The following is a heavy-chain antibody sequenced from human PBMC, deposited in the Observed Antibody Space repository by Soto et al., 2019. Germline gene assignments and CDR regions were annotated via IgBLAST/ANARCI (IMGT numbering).Heavy chain of an antibody. CDR3: AKGGFCTSTSCYDRTLDWLDP. Sequence: GGSLRLSCSASGFTFRTYAMNWVRQAPGKGLEWVSAISGGDGQTYYADSVKGRFTISRDNSKNTLYLQMSSLRADDTAVYFCAKGGFCTSTSCYDRTLDWLDPWGHGTLVTVSS. CDR2: ISGGDGQT. J-gene: IGHJ5*02. CDR1: GFTFRTYA. V-gene: IGHV3-23*01. D-gene: IGHD2-2*03.